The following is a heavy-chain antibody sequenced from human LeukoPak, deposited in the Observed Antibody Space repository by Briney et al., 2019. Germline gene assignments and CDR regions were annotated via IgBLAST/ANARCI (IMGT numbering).Heavy chain of an antibody. D-gene: IGHD2-21*01. V-gene: IGHV3-66*01. J-gene: IGHJ4*02. Sequence: PGGSLRLSCAATGFTVSSNYMSWVRQAPGKGLEWVSVIYSGGATYYAESVKGRFTISRDNSKSTLYLQMNSLRAEDTAVYYCARGLYSSAPSIDYWGQGTPLTVSS. CDR1: GFTVSSNY. CDR3: ARGLYSSAPSIDY. CDR2: IYSGGAT.